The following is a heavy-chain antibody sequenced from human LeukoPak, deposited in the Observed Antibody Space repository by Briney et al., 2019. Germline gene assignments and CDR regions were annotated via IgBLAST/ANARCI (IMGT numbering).Heavy chain of an antibody. J-gene: IGHJ3*02. CDR3: ARLDYDILTGYYNAFDI. CDR1: GGSISSYY. Sequence: SETLSLTCTVSGGSISSYYWSWIRQPAGKGLEWIGYIYYSGSTNYNPSLKSRVTISVDTSKNQFSLKLSSVTAADTAVYYCARLDYDILTGYYNAFDIWGQGTMVTVSS. V-gene: IGHV4-59*08. D-gene: IGHD3-9*01. CDR2: IYYSGST.